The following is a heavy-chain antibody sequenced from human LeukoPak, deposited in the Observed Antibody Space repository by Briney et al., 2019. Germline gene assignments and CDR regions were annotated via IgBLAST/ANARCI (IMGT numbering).Heavy chain of an antibody. Sequence: ASVKVSCKASGYTFTSYYMHWVRQAPGQELEWMGWISAYNGKTFYAEKFQGRVTMTRDNAKNSLYLQMNSLRAEDTAVYYCAELGITMIGGVWGKGTTVTISS. J-gene: IGHJ6*04. V-gene: IGHV1-18*04. CDR3: AELGITMIGGV. D-gene: IGHD3-10*02. CDR2: ISAYNGKT. CDR1: GYTFTSYY.